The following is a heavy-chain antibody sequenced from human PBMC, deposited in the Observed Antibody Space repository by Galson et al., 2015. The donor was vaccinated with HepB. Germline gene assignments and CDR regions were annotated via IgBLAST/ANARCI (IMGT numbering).Heavy chain of an antibody. CDR3: AKGLHSSSWYELDYYYGMDV. Sequence: SLRLSCAASGFTFSSYAMSWVRQAPGKGLEWVSAISGSGGSTYYADSVKGRFTIPRDNSKNTLYLQMNSLRAEDTAVYYCAKGLHSSSWYELDYYYGMDVWGQGTTVTVSS. V-gene: IGHV3-23*01. CDR2: ISGSGGST. D-gene: IGHD6-13*01. CDR1: GFTFSSYA. J-gene: IGHJ6*02.